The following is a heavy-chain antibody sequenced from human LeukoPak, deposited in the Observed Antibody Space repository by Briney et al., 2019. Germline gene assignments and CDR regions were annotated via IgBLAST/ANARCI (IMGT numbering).Heavy chain of an antibody. V-gene: IGHV4-39*01. J-gene: IGHJ4*02. CDR2: IYYSGST. Sequence: PGGSLRLSCAASGFTFSSYWMSWVRQAPGKGLEWIGSIYYSGSTYYNPSLKSRVTISVDTSKNQFSLKLSSVTAADTAVYYCASLLIVGAFDYWGQGTLVTVSS. CDR3: ASLLIVGAFDY. CDR1: GFTFSSYW. D-gene: IGHD1-26*01.